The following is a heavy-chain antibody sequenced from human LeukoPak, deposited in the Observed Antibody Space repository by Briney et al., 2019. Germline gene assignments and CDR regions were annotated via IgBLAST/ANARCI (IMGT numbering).Heavy chain of an antibody. CDR1: GFTFSRYA. CDR3: ARDRGSGDSFDL. J-gene: IGHJ3*01. V-gene: IGHV3-30-3*01. CDR2: ISYDGSNK. Sequence: PGGSLRLSCVASGFTFSRYAMHWVRLAPGKGLEWVAVISYDGSNKYYADSVKGRFTISRDNSKNTLYLQMNTLRAEDTGVYYCARDRGSGDSFDLWGQGAMVTVSS. D-gene: IGHD6-19*01.